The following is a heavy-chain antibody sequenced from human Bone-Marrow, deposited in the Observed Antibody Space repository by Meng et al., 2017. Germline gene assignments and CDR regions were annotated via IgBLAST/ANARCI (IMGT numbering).Heavy chain of an antibody. J-gene: IGHJ4*02. Sequence: GESLKISCAASGFTFSSYEMSWVRQAPGKGLEWVANIKQDGSEKYYVDSVKGRFTISRDNAKNSLYLQMNSLRAEDTAVYYCARDGVPLHFDYWGQGTLVTVSS. D-gene: IGHD3-3*01. CDR2: IKQDGSEK. V-gene: IGHV3-7*01. CDR3: ARDGVPLHFDY. CDR1: GFTFSSYE.